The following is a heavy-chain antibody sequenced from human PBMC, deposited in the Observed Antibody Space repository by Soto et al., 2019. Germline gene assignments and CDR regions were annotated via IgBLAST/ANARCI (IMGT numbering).Heavy chain of an antibody. J-gene: IGHJ4*02. V-gene: IGHV3-23*01. CDR1: GFIFIKYA. Sequence: EVQLLESGGGLVQPGGSLRLSCAASGFIFIKYAMNWVRQSPGKGLEWVSGISGSSRNTEYADSVKGRFIISRDNSKNTLYMHINSLRVDDTADYDNARVSAPPFDYWGQGTLVTVSS. CDR2: ISGSSRNT. CDR3: ARVSAPPFDY.